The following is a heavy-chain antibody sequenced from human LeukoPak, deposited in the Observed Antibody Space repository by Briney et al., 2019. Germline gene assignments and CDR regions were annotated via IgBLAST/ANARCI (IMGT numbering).Heavy chain of an antibody. CDR2: INPDTGST. J-gene: IGHJ5*02. CDR1: GYTFGRHY. V-gene: IGHV1-2*02. Sequence: GASVKVSCKASGYTFGRHYLHWVRQAPGQGLEWMGWINPDTGSTHSPQKFQGRVTLTRDTSISSVYMELRSLGPVDTAIYYCARLSVFGTSGLDPWGQGTLVTVSS. CDR3: ARLSVFGTSGLDP. D-gene: IGHD1-26*01.